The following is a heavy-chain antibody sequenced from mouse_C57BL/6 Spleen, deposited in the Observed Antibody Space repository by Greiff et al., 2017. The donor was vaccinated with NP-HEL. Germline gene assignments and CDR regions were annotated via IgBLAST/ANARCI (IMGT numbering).Heavy chain of an antibody. V-gene: IGHV1-26*01. CDR2: INPNNGGT. CDR1: GYTFTDYY. Sequence: EVQLQQSGPELVKPGASVKISCKASGYTFTDYYMNWVKQSHGKSLEWIGDINPNNGGTSYNQKFKGKATLTVDKSSSTAYMELRSLTSEDSAVYYCARDGYGPYYAMDYWGQGTSVTVSS. D-gene: IGHD1-1*02. J-gene: IGHJ4*01. CDR3: ARDGYGPYYAMDY.